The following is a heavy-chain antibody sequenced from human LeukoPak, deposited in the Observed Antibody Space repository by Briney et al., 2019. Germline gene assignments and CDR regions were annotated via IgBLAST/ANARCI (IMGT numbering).Heavy chain of an antibody. CDR3: AREAPLRFLDY. CDR1: GGSFSSYY. J-gene: IGHJ4*02. V-gene: IGHV4-59*01. CDR2: IYYSGTT. Sequence: SETLSLTCTISGGSFSSYYWSWIRQPPGKGLEWIGYIYYSGTTNYNPSLRSRVTISIDTSKNQFSLKLSSVTAADTAVYYCAREAPLRFLDYWGQGTLVTVSS. D-gene: IGHD3-3*01.